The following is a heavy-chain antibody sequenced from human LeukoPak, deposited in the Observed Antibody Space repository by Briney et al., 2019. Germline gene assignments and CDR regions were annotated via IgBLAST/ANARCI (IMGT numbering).Heavy chain of an antibody. D-gene: IGHD6-19*01. CDR1: GFTFCSYA. J-gene: IGHJ5*02. Sequence: GGSLRLFYAASGFTFCSYAMMWVPEAPVKGLEWVSAISSNGGNTYYADSVKGRFTISRDNSKNTLYLQMNSLRAEDTAVYYCANILSSGWFDPWGQGTLVTVSS. V-gene: IGHV3-23*01. CDR2: ISSNGGNT. CDR3: ANILSSGWFDP.